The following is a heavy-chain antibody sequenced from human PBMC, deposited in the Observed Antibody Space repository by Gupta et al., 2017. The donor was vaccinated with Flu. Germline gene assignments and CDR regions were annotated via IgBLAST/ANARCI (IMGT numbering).Heavy chain of an antibody. CDR2: INPSGGST. Sequence: QVQLVQSGAEVQKPGASVKVSCKASGYTFPSYYMHWVRQAHGQGLEWMGIINPSGGSTSYAQKFQGRVTMTRDKSTSTVYMELSSLRSEDTAVYYCATQSSLLDGLAVDYWGQGTLVTVAS. J-gene: IGHJ4*02. D-gene: IGHD6-6*01. CDR1: GYTFPSYY. V-gene: IGHV1-46*01. CDR3: ATQSSLLDGLAVDY.